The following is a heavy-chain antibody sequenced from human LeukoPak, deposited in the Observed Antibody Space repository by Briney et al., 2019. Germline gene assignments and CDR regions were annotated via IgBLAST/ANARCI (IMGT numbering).Heavy chain of an antibody. J-gene: IGHJ5*02. Sequence: AASVKVSCKASGYTFIGYYMHWVRQAPGQGLEWVGWINPNSGGTNYAQKFQGRVTMTRDTSISTAYMELSRLRSDDTAVYYCARDRVVRGPTGDWFDPWGQGTLVTVSS. D-gene: IGHD3-10*01. CDR2: INPNSGGT. CDR1: GYTFIGYY. V-gene: IGHV1-2*02. CDR3: ARDRVVRGPTGDWFDP.